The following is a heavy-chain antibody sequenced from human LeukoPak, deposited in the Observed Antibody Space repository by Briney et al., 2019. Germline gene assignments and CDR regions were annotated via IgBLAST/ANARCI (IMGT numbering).Heavy chain of an antibody. CDR3: ARGFGSSSPGWFDP. Sequence: SVKVSCKASGYTFTGYYMHWVRQAPGQGLEWMGWINPNSGGTNYAQKFQGRVTMTRDTSISTAYMELSRLRSDDTAVYYCARGFGSSSPGWFDPWGQGTLVTVSS. CDR2: INPNSGGT. V-gene: IGHV1-2*02. CDR1: GYTFTGYY. J-gene: IGHJ5*02. D-gene: IGHD6-6*01.